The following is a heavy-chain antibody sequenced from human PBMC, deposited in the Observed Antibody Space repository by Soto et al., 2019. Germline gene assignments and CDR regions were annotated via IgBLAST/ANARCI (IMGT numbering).Heavy chain of an antibody. CDR1: GFPFTTYG. CDR2: ISYDGSNK. V-gene: IGHV3-30*03. D-gene: IGHD3-10*01. Sequence: QVQLVESGGGVVQPGRSLRLSCAASGFPFTTYGMHWVREGPGKGVEWVAVISYDGSNKYYADSVKGRFTISRDNSKNTLYLQMNSLRPGDRVLYYGVGGQYYFDYRGQGTLVTVSS. CDR3: VGGQYYFDY. J-gene: IGHJ4*02.